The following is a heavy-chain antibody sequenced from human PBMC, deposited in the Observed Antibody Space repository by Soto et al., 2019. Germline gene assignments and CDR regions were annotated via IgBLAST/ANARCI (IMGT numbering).Heavy chain of an antibody. J-gene: IGHJ6*02. Sequence: QVQLVQSGAEVKKPGSSVKVSCKASGGTFSSYAISWVRQAPGQGLEWMGGIIPIFGTANYAQKFQGRVTITADESTSTAYMELSSMRSDDTAVYYCARGEGEMATPRYYYYGMDVWCQGTTVTVSS. CDR2: IIPIFGTA. D-gene: IGHD3-16*01. CDR3: ARGEGEMATPRYYYYGMDV. V-gene: IGHV1-69*01. CDR1: GGTFSSYA.